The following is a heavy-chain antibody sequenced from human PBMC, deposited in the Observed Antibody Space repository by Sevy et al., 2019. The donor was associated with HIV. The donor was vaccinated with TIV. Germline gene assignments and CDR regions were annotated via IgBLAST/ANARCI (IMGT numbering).Heavy chain of an antibody. J-gene: IGHJ4*02. CDR1: GYTVTEFS. Sequence: ASVKVSCKVSGYTVTEFSMHWVRQAPGKGLEWMATFDPEDDETIYAQKFQGRVTMAEDTSTDTVYMELSSLRSEDTAVYYCATTKDYYESSGYPFDYWGQGTLVTVSS. D-gene: IGHD3-22*01. CDR2: FDPEDDET. V-gene: IGHV1-24*01. CDR3: ATTKDYYESSGYPFDY.